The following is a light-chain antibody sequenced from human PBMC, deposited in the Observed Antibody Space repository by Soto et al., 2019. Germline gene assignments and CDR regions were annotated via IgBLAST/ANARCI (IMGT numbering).Light chain of an antibody. J-gene: IGKJ1*01. V-gene: IGKV1-5*01. CDR2: DAS. CDR3: QQYSSRST. Sequence: DIHMTQSPSTLPASVGDRVTITCRASQSISNWLAWYQQKPGKAPNLLIYDASSLQSGVPSRFSGSGFGTEFTLTISSLQPGDFASYYCQQYSSRSTFGQGTKVDI. CDR1: QSISNW.